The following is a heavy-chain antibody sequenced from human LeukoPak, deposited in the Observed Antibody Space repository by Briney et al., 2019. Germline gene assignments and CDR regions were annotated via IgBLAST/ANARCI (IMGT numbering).Heavy chain of an antibody. CDR3: VREPADYHYDASDYEDDTQDFDY. CDR2: ISCRGTKI. Sequence: PGGSLRLSCAASGFTFSDYYMTWIRQAPGKGLEGVSYISCRGTKIDYADSGKGRFTLSRDNSKHSLYLQMNSLRAEDTAVYFCVREPADYHYDASDYEDDTQDFDYCGQGTLVTVSS. V-gene: IGHV3-11*01. D-gene: IGHD3-22*01. J-gene: IGHJ4*02. CDR1: GFTFSDYY.